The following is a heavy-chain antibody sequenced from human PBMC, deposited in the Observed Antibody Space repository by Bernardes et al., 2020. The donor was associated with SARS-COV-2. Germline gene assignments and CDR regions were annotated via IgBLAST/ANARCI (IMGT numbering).Heavy chain of an antibody. Sequence: SETLSLTCTVSGGSIRSGGYYWSWIRQHPGKGLEWIGYIYYSGSTYYNPSLKSRVTISVDTSKNQFSLKLSSVTAADTAVYYCARAATITIFGVVITSNFDYWGQGTLVTVSS. CDR3: ARAATITIFGVVITSNFDY. V-gene: IGHV4-31*03. CDR2: IYYSGST. D-gene: IGHD3-3*01. J-gene: IGHJ4*02. CDR1: GGSIRSGGYY.